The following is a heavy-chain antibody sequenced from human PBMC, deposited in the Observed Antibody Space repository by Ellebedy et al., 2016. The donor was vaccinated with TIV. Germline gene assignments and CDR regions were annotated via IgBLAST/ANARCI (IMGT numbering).Heavy chain of an antibody. CDR3: ATYNMGRLDH. J-gene: IGHJ4*02. CDR2: FYHGGLP. V-gene: IGHV4-59*08. CDR1: GGSINSSY. Sequence: MPSETLSLTCAVSGGSINSSYWAWIRQPPGEALEWIAYFYHGGLPLYSPSLKSRFSISVDPPKNHFSLRLRSVTAADTAGYYCATYNMGRLDHWGQGTLVTVSS. D-gene: IGHD1-1*01.